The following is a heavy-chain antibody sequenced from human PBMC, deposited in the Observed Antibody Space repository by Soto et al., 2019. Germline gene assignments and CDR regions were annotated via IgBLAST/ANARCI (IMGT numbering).Heavy chain of an antibody. Sequence: QVQLQESGPGLVKPSETLSLTCTVSGGSISSYYWSWIRQPAGKGLEWIGRIYTSGSTNYNPSLKSRVTMSVDTSKNQFSLKLSSVTAADTAVYYCARGTGPREYDFWSGLNWFDPWGQGTLVTVSS. V-gene: IGHV4-4*07. CDR3: ARGTGPREYDFWSGLNWFDP. D-gene: IGHD3-3*01. CDR2: IYTSGST. J-gene: IGHJ5*02. CDR1: GGSISSYY.